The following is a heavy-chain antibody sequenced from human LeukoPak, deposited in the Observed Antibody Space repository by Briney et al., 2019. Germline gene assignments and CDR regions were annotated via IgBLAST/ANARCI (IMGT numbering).Heavy chain of an antibody. V-gene: IGHV4-59*01. D-gene: IGHD6-19*01. J-gene: IGHJ4*02. CDR2: IYYSGST. CDR1: GGSISSYY. CDR3: ARAPPYSSGWDAPYFDC. Sequence: SETLSPTCTVSGGSISSYYWSWIRQSPGKGLEWIGYIYYSGSTNYNPSLKSRVTISVDTSKNQFSLRLSSVTAADAAMYYCARAPPYSSGWDAPYFDCWGQGALVTVSS.